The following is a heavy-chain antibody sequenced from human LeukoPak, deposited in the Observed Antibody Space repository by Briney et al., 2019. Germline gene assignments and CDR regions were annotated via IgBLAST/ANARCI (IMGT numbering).Heavy chain of an antibody. V-gene: IGHV3-23*01. J-gene: IGHJ4*02. D-gene: IGHD2-8*01. Sequence: GGSLRLSCAASGFIFSNYAMGWVRQAPGKGLEWVSSISGSSDYTYYADSVKGRFTISRDNSNNTLYLHMNNMRAEDTAIYYCAKGLEVRGTKGVDYWGQGTLVAVSS. CDR3: AKGLEVRGTKGVDY. CDR2: ISGSSDYT. CDR1: GFIFSNYA.